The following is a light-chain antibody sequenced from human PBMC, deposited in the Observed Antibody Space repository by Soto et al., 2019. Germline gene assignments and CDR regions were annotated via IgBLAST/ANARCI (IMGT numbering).Light chain of an antibody. CDR1: QTIIRY. CDR2: AAS. CDR3: QQSYSTLFT. J-gene: IGKJ3*01. V-gene: IGKV1-39*01. Sequence: DIQMTQSPSSLSASVGDRVTITCRASQTIIRYLNWYQQKPGRAPNLLIYAASSLHTGVPSRFSPSGSGTEFTLTISSLQPEDSATYYCQQSYSTLFTFGPGTRVEIK.